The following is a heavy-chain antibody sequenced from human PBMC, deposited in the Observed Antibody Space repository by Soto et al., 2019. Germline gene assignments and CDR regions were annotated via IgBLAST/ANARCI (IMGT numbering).Heavy chain of an antibody. CDR3: ALHYGSGSNYYYYGMDV. CDR2: IIPIFGTA. J-gene: IGHJ6*02. D-gene: IGHD3-10*01. Sequence: QVQLVQSGAEVKKPGSSVKVSCKASGGTSSSYAISWVRQAPGQGLEWMGGIIPIFGTADYAQKFQGRVTITADESTSTAYMELSSLRSEDTAVYYCALHYGSGSNYYYYGMDVWGQGTTVTVSS. CDR1: GGTSSSYA. V-gene: IGHV1-69*12.